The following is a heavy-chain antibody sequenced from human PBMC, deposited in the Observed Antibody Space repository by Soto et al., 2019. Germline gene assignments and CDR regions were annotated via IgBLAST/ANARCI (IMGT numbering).Heavy chain of an antibody. CDR3: ARAARGGGRFGANYGMDV. D-gene: IGHD3-10*01. V-gene: IGHV1-3*01. Sequence: ASVKVSCKASGYTFTSYAMHWVRQAPGQRLEWMGWINAGNGNTKYSQKFQGRVTITRDTSASTAYMELSSLRSEDTAVYYCARAARGGGRFGANYGMDVWRQGTTVTVSS. CDR1: GYTFTSYA. CDR2: INAGNGNT. J-gene: IGHJ6*02.